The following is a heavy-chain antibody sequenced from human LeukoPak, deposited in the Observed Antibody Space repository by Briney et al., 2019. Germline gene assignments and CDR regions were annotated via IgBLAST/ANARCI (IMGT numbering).Heavy chain of an antibody. Sequence: SETLSLTCTVSGGSISSSSHYWGWIRQTPGKGLEWIGSIYKTGSTYYNPSLESRVSILVDTSKNQFSLNLTSVTAADTAVYYCARDAGSTSCLDYWGQGTLVTVSS. V-gene: IGHV4-39*07. CDR1: GGSISSSSHY. D-gene: IGHD2-2*01. J-gene: IGHJ4*02. CDR2: IYKTGST. CDR3: ARDAGSTSCLDY.